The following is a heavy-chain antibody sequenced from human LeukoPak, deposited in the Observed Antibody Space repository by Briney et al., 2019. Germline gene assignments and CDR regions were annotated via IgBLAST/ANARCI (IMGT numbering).Heavy chain of an antibody. CDR3: ARSPADYSNYYFDY. D-gene: IGHD4-11*01. CDR2: IWYDGSNK. CDR1: GFTFSSYG. Sequence: PGRPLRLSCAASGFTFSSYGMHWVRQAPGKGLEWVAVIWYDGSNKYYADSVKGRFTISRDNSKNTLYLQMNSLRAEDTAVYYCARSPADYSNYYFDYWGQGTLVTVSS. J-gene: IGHJ4*02. V-gene: IGHV3-33*01.